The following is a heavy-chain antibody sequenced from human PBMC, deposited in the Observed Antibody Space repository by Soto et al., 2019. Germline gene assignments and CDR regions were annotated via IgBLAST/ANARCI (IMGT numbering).Heavy chain of an antibody. J-gene: IGHJ4*02. Sequence: SETLSLTCTVSGGSISSSSYYWGWIRQPPGKGLEWIGSIYYSGSTYYNPSHKSRVTISVDTSKNQFSLKLSSVTAADTAVYYCARDPQQLVFDYWGQGTLVTVSS. CDR3: ARDPQQLVFDY. CDR1: GGSISSSSYY. D-gene: IGHD6-13*01. V-gene: IGHV4-39*07. CDR2: IYYSGST.